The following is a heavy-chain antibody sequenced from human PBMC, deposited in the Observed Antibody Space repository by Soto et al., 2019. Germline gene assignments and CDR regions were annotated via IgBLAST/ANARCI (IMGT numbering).Heavy chain of an antibody. D-gene: IGHD2-2*01. CDR3: ARVPSPYCSSTSCYSTLMDV. CDR1: GYTFTSYG. CDR2: ISAYNGNT. V-gene: IGHV1-18*01. Sequence: QVQLVQSGAEVKKPGASVKVSCKASGYTFTSYGISWVRQAPGQGLEWMGWISAYNGNTNYAQKLQGRVTMTTDTSTSTAYMELRILRSDDTAVYYCARVPSPYCSSTSCYSTLMDVWGKGTTVTVSS. J-gene: IGHJ6*03.